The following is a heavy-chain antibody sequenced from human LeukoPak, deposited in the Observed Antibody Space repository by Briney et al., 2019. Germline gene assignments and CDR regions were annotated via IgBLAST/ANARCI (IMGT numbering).Heavy chain of an antibody. CDR2: INAGGSHS. CDR3: AKVRFGSGIYGGFDS. D-gene: IGHD3-10*01. CDR1: GLTFINYG. J-gene: IGHJ5*01. V-gene: IGHV3-23*01. Sequence: GGPWRLSCVAPGLTFINYGMIWFRRAPGKGLEWVAAINAGGSHSYYADSVNGRFTSSRDNSKNTLYLQMNSLTVEDTAIYFCAKVRFGSGIYGGFDSWGQGAHVTVSS.